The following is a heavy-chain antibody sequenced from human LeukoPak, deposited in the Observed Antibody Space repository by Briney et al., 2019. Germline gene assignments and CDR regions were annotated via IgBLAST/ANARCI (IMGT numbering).Heavy chain of an antibody. V-gene: IGHV3-33*01. D-gene: IGHD2-2*01. CDR1: GFTFSSYG. Sequence: TGGSLRLSCAASGFTFSSYGMHWVRQAPGKGLEWVAVIWYDGSNKYYADSVKGRFTISRDNSKNTLYLQMNSLRAEDTAVYYCAREGGSTSIDYWGQGTLVTVSS. J-gene: IGHJ4*02. CDR2: IWYDGSNK. CDR3: AREGGSTSIDY.